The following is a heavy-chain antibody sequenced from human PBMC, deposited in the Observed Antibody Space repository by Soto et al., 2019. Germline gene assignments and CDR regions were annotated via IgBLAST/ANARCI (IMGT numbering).Heavy chain of an antibody. D-gene: IGHD2-15*01. J-gene: IGHJ6*02. CDR3: ARSGGTCYSAGCYYYAMDV. V-gene: IGHV3-11*05. CDR2: ISGTSHDT. Sequence: QVQLVESGGGLVKPGGSLRLSCAASGFTFSNFYMSWVRQAPGKGLEWVSYISGTSHDTNYADSVEGRFTISRDNAKNSLHLQMHSLRAEDTALYYCARSGGTCYSAGCYYYAMDVWGQGTTVTVSS. CDR1: GFTFSNFY.